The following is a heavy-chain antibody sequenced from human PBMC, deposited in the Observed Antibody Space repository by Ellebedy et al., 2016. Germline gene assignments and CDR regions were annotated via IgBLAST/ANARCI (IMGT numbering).Heavy chain of an antibody. CDR2: ISGSGGST. J-gene: IGHJ4*02. CDR3: AKGVFSGSYPFDY. V-gene: IGHV3-23*01. D-gene: IGHD1-26*01. CDR1: GFTFSSYA. Sequence: GGSLRLXCAASGFTFSSYAMSWVRQAPGKGLEWVSAISGSGGSTYYADSVKGRFTISRDNSKNTLYLQMNSLRAEDTAVYYCAKGVFSGSYPFDYWGQGTLVTVSS.